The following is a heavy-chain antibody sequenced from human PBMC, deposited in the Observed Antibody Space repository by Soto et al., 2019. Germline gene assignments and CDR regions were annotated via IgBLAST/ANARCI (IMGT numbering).Heavy chain of an antibody. CDR3: ATPYCYGSGSYSYAFDI. D-gene: IGHD3-10*01. CDR1: GYSFSSNW. Sequence: GESLKISCKGSGYSFSSNWIGWVRQMPGKGLEWMGIIYPGDSDTRYSPSFQGQVTISADKSISTAYLQWSSLKASDTAMYYCATPYCYGSGSYSYAFDIWGQGTMVTVSS. V-gene: IGHV5-51*01. J-gene: IGHJ3*02. CDR2: IYPGDSDT.